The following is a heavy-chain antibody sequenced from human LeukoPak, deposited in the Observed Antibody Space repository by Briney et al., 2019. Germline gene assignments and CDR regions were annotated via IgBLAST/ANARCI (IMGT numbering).Heavy chain of an antibody. D-gene: IGHD3-22*01. V-gene: IGHV1-2*02. CDR1: GYSFTYYY. CDR3: ARNKDYYDSSGLDP. Sequence: ASVKVSCKASGYSFTYYYMHWVRQAPGQGLEWMGWINPNSGGTNYAQKFQGRVTMTRDTSISNAYMELSRLRSDDTAVYYCARNKDYYDSSGLDPWGQGTLVTVSS. J-gene: IGHJ5*02. CDR2: INPNSGGT.